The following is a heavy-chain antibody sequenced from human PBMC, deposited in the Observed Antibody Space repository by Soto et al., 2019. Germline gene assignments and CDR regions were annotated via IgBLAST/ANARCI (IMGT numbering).Heavy chain of an antibody. CDR1: GYSFTSYW. V-gene: IGHV5-51*01. Sequence: GESLKISCKGSGYSFTSYWIGWVRQMPGKGLEWMGIIYPGDSDTRYSPSFQGQVTISADKSISTAYLQWSSLKASDTAMYYCARRRYDFWSGYYDYYYGMDVWGQGTTVTVSS. CDR2: IYPGDSDT. CDR3: ARRRYDFWSGYYDYYYGMDV. D-gene: IGHD3-3*01. J-gene: IGHJ6*02.